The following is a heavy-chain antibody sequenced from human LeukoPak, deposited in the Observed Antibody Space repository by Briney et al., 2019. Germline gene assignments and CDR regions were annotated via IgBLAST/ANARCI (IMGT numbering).Heavy chain of an antibody. J-gene: IGHJ5*02. V-gene: IGHV1-46*01. D-gene: IGHD1-1*01. CDR1: GDTSTRNW. CDR2: INPTGDYT. Sequence: GASVKVSCKTSGDTSTRNWMHWIRQGPGQGLEWMGVINPTGDYTMYAQKFQGRVIVTRDMSSNTDYMELGSLRSDDTAVYYCARDHSIDDKSWWLDPWGQGTLVTVSS. CDR3: ARDHSIDDKSWWLDP.